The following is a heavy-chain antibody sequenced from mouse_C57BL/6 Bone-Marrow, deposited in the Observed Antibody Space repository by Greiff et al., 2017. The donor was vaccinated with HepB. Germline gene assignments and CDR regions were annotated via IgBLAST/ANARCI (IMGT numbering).Heavy chain of an antibody. CDR1: GYTFTSYT. CDR2: ITPSSGYT. Sequence: QVQLKESGAELARPGASVKMSCKASGYTFTSYTMHWVKQRPGQGLEWIGYITPSSGYTKYNQKFKDKATLTADKSSSTAYMQLSSLTSEDSAVYYCARLRGPWFAYWGQGTLVTVSA. J-gene: IGHJ3*01. CDR3: ARLRGPWFAY. V-gene: IGHV1-4*01.